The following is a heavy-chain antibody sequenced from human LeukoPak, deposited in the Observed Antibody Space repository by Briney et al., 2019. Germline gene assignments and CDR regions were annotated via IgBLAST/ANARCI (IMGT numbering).Heavy chain of an antibody. D-gene: IGHD3-3*01. V-gene: IGHV4-31*03. J-gene: IGHJ4*02. CDR3: ARRRGNFWSDYYAFDY. CDR2: IYYSGST. Sequence: SETLSLTCTVSGGSISGGGYYWSWIRQHPGKGLEWIGYIYYSGSTYYNPSLKSRVTISVDTSKNQFSLKLSSVTAADTAVYYCARRRGNFWSDYYAFDYWGLGTLVTISS. CDR1: GGSISGGGYY.